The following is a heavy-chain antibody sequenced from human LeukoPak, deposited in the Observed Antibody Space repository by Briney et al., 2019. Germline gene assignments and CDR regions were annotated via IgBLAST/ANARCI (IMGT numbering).Heavy chain of an antibody. J-gene: IGHJ6*02. V-gene: IGHV4-34*01. D-gene: IGHD3-10*01. CDR2: INHSGST. CDR3: ARRRRGITMVRGGPYGMDV. Sequence: SETLSLTCAVYGGSFSGYYWSWTRQPPGKGLEWIGEINHSGSTNYNPSLKSRVTISVDTSKNQFSLKLSSVTAADTAVYYCARRRRGITMVRGGPYGMDVWGQGTTVTVSS. CDR1: GGSFSGYY.